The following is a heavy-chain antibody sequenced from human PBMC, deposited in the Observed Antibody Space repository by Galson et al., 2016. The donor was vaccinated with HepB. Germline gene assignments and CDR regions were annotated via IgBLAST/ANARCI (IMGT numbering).Heavy chain of an antibody. J-gene: IGHJ4*02. Sequence: QSGAEVKKPGESLKISCKGSGYSFTNSWIAWVRQMPETGLEWVAIIWPGDSHTRYGPSFEGQVTISADNSITTAYLQWNSLKASDSAIYYCARLHCSGTSCFSGLAYFFDYWGQGTLVTVSS. D-gene: IGHD2-15*01. CDR1: GYSFTNSW. CDR3: ARLHCSGTSCFSGLAYFFDY. V-gene: IGHV5-51*01. CDR2: IWPGDSHT.